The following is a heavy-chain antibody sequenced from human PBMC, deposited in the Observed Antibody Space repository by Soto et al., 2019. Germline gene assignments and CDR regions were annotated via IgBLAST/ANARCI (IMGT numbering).Heavy chain of an antibody. CDR3: AHIPNYYQYDWFDP. J-gene: IGHJ5*02. CDR2: IYWDDDK. CDR1: GFSLTTRGVG. Sequence: QITLKESGPTLVKPTQTLTLTCTFSGFSLTTRGVGVGWIRQPPGKALECLALIYWDDDKRYSPSLQSRLSITKDTSKNHVVLTMTNVDPVDTAPYYCAHIPNYYQYDWFDPWGQGTLVSVSS. V-gene: IGHV2-5*02. D-gene: IGHD3-16*01.